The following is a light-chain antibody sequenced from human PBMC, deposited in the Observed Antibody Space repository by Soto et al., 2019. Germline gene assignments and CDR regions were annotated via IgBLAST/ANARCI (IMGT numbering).Light chain of an antibody. CDR1: QSLSNNY. Sequence: VLTQSPGTLSLSPGEGATLSCRASQSLSNNYLAWYQQKPGQAPRLLIYGASSRATGVPDRFRGSGSGTAFTLTISSLEPEDFAVYYCQQFGPSPTFGQGTKVDIK. CDR2: GAS. J-gene: IGKJ1*01. CDR3: QQFGPSPT. V-gene: IGKV3-20*01.